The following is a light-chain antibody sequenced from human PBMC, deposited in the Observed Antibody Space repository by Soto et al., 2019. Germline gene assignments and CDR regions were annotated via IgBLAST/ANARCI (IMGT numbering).Light chain of an antibody. CDR3: CSYAGSYTKV. Sequence: SVQTQPRSVSGSPGQSVTISCTGTSSDVGAFNYVSWYQQHPGKAPKLMIYDVSKRPSGVPDRFSGSKSGNTASLTISGLQAEDEADYYCCSYAGSYTKVFGGGTKLTVL. CDR2: DVS. V-gene: IGLV2-11*01. CDR1: SSDVGAFNY. J-gene: IGLJ2*01.